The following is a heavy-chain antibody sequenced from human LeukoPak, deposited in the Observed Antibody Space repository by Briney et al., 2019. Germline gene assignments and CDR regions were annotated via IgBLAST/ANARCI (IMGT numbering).Heavy chain of an antibody. D-gene: IGHD3-10*01. Sequence: GGSLRLSCAASGFXFSSYSMNWVRQTPGKGLEWVSSISSSSSYIYYADSLKGRFTISRDNAKNSLYLQMNSLRAEDTAVYYCARDASVRGASDYWGQGTLVTVSS. CDR3: ARDASVRGASDY. J-gene: IGHJ4*02. CDR2: ISSSSSYI. CDR1: GFXFSSYS. V-gene: IGHV3-21*01.